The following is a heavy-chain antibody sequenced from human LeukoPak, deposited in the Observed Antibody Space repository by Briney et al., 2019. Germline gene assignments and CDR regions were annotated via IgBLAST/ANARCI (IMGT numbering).Heavy chain of an antibody. CDR1: GGTFSSYA. J-gene: IGHJ4*02. V-gene: IGHV1-69*13. CDR2: IIPIFGTA. Sequence: ASVTVSCKASGGTFSSYAISWVRQAPGQGLEWMGGIIPIFGTANYAQKFQGRVTITADESTSTAYMELSSLRSEDTAVYYCATNTDYGGNIIIDYWGQGTLVTVSS. CDR3: ATNTDYGGNIIIDY. D-gene: IGHD4-23*01.